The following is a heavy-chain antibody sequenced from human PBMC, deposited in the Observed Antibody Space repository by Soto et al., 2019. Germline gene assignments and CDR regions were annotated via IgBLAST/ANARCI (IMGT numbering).Heavy chain of an antibody. J-gene: IGHJ6*02. Sequence: LRLSFAASGFTFSSYAMSWVRQAPGKGLEWVSAISGSGGSTYYADSVKGRFTISRDNSKNTLYLQMNSLRAEDTAVYYCAKAYSSSPTYYYYYGMDVWGQGTTVTVSS. CDR1: GFTFSSYA. CDR2: ISGSGGST. D-gene: IGHD6-6*01. CDR3: AKAYSSSPTYYYYYGMDV. V-gene: IGHV3-23*01.